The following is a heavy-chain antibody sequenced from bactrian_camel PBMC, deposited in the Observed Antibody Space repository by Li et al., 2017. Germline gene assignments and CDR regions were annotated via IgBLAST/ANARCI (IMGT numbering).Heavy chain of an antibody. CDR1: GYLYRSYC. Sequence: DVQLVESGGGSVQAGGSLRLSCAASGYLYRSYCMGWFRQGPGKDREGVAAIDHFGGTSYADSVKDRFTISRGDAKNILYLQMNNLTPEDTAIYYCAANWCPELTGNEGDYNMVPDFAGQGTQVTVS. CDR2: IDHFGGT. D-gene: IGHD2*01. V-gene: IGHV3S42*01. J-gene: IGHJ4*01.